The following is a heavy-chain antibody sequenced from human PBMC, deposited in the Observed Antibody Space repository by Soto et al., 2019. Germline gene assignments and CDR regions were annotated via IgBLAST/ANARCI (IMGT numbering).Heavy chain of an antibody. CDR3: ATVTGDDFWSGYND. J-gene: IGHJ4*02. D-gene: IGHD3-3*01. Sequence: QVQLVQSGAEVKKPGASVKVSCKVSGYTLTELSMHWVRQAPGKGLEWMGGFDPEDGETIYAQKFRGRGTMTEDTSTDTAYMELSSLRSEDTAVYYCATVTGDDFWSGYNDWGQGTLVTVSS. V-gene: IGHV1-24*01. CDR1: GYTLTELS. CDR2: FDPEDGET.